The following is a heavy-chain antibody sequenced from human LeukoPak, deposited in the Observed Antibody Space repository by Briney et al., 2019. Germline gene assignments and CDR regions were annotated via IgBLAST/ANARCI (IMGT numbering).Heavy chain of an antibody. CDR1: GFTFSRYG. V-gene: IGHV3-7*01. D-gene: IGHD5-18*01. CDR2: IKKDGSEK. J-gene: IGHJ4*02. Sequence: PGGSLRLSCAASGFTFSRYGMHWVRQAPGKGLEWVANIKKDGSEKYYVDSVKGRFTISRDNAKTPLYLQMNSLRAEDTAVYYCARDLSGVTGHTYGRGIDYWGQGTLVTVSS. CDR3: ARDLSGVTGHTYGRGIDY.